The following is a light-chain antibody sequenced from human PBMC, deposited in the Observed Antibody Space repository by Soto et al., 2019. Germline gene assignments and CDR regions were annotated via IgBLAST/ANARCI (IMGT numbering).Light chain of an antibody. CDR1: QSVSSSY. Sequence: EIVLTQSPATLCLSPGERATLSCGASQSVSSSYLAWYQQKPGLAPRLLNYDASSRATGIPDRFSGSGSGTDFTLTISRLEPEDFAVYYCQQYGRQPLTFGGGTKVEIK. V-gene: IGKV3D-20*01. J-gene: IGKJ4*01. CDR3: QQYGRQPLT. CDR2: DAS.